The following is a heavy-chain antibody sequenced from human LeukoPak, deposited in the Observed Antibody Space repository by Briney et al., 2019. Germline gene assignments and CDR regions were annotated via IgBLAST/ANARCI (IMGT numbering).Heavy chain of an antibody. CDR2: MNPNSGNT. CDR1: GYTFTSYD. CDR3: ATDYVVRGVIDY. J-gene: IGHJ4*02. D-gene: IGHD3-10*01. Sequence: VASVKVSCKASGYTFTSYDINWVRQATGQGLEWMGWMNPNSGNTGYAQKFQGRVTMTEDTSTDTAYMELSSLRSEDTAVYYCATDYVVRGVIDYWGQGTLVTVSS. V-gene: IGHV1-8*01.